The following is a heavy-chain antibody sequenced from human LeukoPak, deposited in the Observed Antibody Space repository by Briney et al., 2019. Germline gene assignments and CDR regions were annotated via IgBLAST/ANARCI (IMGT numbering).Heavy chain of an antibody. Sequence: ASVKVSCKASGYTFTSYYIHWVRQAPGQGLEWMGTNNPSGGRTTYAQKLKGRVNMTRDTSTSTVYMELSSLRSEDTAVYYCARVGVTTIRFGWLEWYFDIWGRGTLVTVSS. D-gene: IGHD5-24*01. J-gene: IGHJ2*01. V-gene: IGHV1-46*04. CDR1: GYTFTSYY. CDR3: ARVGVTTIRFGWLEWYFDI. CDR2: NNPSGGRT.